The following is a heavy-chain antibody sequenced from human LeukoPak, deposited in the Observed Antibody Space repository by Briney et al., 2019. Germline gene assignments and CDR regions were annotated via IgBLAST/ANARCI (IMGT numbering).Heavy chain of an antibody. Sequence: SVKVSCKASGGTFSSYAISWVRQAPGQGLEWMGKIIVSLGITDYAQKFQDRVTITADKTTSTAYMELSSLRSDDTAVYYCARESVRFGVVKEGDLWGQGTLVSVSS. CDR2: IIVSLGIT. D-gene: IGHD3-3*01. CDR3: ARESVRFGVVKEGDL. CDR1: GGTFSSYA. J-gene: IGHJ5*02. V-gene: IGHV1-69*04.